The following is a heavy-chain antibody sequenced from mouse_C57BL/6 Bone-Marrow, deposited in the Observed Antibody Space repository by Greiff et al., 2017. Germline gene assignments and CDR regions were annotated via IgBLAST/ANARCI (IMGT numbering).Heavy chain of an antibody. Sequence: QVQLQQPGAELVKPGASVKMSCKASGYTFTSYWITWVKQRPGQGLEWIGDIYPGSGSTNYNEKFKSKATLTVDTSSSTAYMQLSSLTSEDSAVYYCARGVITTVVAKDWYCDVWGTGTTVTVSA. J-gene: IGHJ1*03. CDR3: ARGVITTVVAKDWYCDV. CDR1: GYTFTSYW. D-gene: IGHD1-1*01. V-gene: IGHV1-55*01. CDR2: IYPGSGST.